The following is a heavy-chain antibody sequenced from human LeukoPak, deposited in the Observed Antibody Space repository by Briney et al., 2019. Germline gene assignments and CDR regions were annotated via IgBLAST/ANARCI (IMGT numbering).Heavy chain of an antibody. Sequence: SETLSLTCAVYGGSFSGYYWSWIRQPPGKGLEWIGEINHSGSTNYNPSLKSRVTISVDTSKNQFSLKLSSVTAADTAVYYCARLRYCSSTSCYFRPGYFDYWGQGTLVTVSS. V-gene: IGHV4-34*01. J-gene: IGHJ4*02. CDR3: ARLRYCSSTSCYFRPGYFDY. D-gene: IGHD2-2*01. CDR2: INHSGST. CDR1: GGSFSGYY.